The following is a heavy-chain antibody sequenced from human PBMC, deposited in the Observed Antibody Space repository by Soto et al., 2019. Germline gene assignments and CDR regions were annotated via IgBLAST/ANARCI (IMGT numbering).Heavy chain of an antibody. Sequence: GGSLRLSCAASGFTFSNAWMSWVRQAPGKGLEWVGRIKSKTDGGTTDYAAPVKGRFTISRDDSKNTLYLQMNSLKTEDTAVYYCTTDLFEVGPGVRYFDWLFSLAISPDAFDIWGQGTMVTVSS. J-gene: IGHJ3*02. CDR1: GFTFSNAW. CDR3: TTDLFEVGPGVRYFDWLFSLAISPDAFDI. V-gene: IGHV3-15*01. D-gene: IGHD3-9*01. CDR2: IKSKTDGGTT.